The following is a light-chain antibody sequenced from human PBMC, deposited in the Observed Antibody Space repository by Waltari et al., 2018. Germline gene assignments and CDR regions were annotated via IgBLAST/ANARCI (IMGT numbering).Light chain of an antibody. CDR1: KLGDKY. Sequence: SYELAQPPSVSVSPGQTASITCSGDKLGDKYVSWYQQKPGQSPVVVIYRDTERPSGIPERCSGSNSGNTATLTISGTQTMDEADYYCQAWDSSTAVFGGGTKLTVL. CDR3: QAWDSSTAV. J-gene: IGLJ2*01. CDR2: RDT. V-gene: IGLV3-1*01.